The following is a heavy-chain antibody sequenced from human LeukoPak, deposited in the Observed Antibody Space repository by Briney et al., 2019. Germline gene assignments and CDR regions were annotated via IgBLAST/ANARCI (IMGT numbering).Heavy chain of an antibody. CDR3: ARVGRGCSSIRCYWEDWFDP. Sequence: ASVTVSFKASGYTFTNYGITWIREAPGQGPEWLGWISGYNANAHYAQNDQGRVTLTTDTSTNTAYMELRGLTSDDTAMYYCARVGRGCSSIRCYWEDWFDPWGQGTLVIVSS. J-gene: IGHJ5*02. CDR2: ISGYNANA. CDR1: GYTFTNYG. V-gene: IGHV1-18*01. D-gene: IGHD2-2*01.